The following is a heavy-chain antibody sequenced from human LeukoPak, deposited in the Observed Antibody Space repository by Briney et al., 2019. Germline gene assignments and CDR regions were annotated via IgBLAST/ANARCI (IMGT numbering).Heavy chain of an antibody. CDR1: GGSISPYY. D-gene: IGHD3-22*01. V-gene: IGHV4-59*08. CDR3: ARSPDSSGYYYYFDF. CDR2: VDYRGTT. Sequence: SETLSLTCTVSGGSISPYYWSWIRQPPGKGLEWIGYVDYRGTTIYNPSLKSRVTISVDTSKNQFSLRLSSVPAADTAVYYCARSPDSSGYYYYFDFWGQGTLVTVSS. J-gene: IGHJ4*02.